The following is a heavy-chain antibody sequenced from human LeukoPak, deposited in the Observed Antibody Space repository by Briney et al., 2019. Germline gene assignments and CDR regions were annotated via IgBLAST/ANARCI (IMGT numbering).Heavy chain of an antibody. CDR2: ISGSGGST. Sequence: GGSLRLSCAASGFTFSSYAMSWVRQAPGKGLEWVSAISGSGGSTYYADSVKGRFTISRDNSKNTLYLQMNSLRAEDTAVYYCAKAHCSSTSCSPGYFDYWGQGTLVTVSS. D-gene: IGHD2-2*01. V-gene: IGHV3-23*01. CDR3: AKAHCSSTSCSPGYFDY. CDR1: GFTFSSYA. J-gene: IGHJ4*02.